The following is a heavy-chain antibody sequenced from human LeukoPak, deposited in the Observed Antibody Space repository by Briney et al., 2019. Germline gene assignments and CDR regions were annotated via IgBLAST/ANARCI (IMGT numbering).Heavy chain of an antibody. V-gene: IGHV3-30-3*01. Sequence: GGSLRLSCAASGFTFSSYNMNWVRQAPGKGLEWVAVISYDGSNKYYADSVKGRFTISRDNSKNTLYLQMNSLRAEDTAVYYCARDGPTYYYDSSGLSYGMDVWGQGTTVTVSS. CDR2: ISYDGSNK. J-gene: IGHJ6*02. CDR1: GFTFSSYN. CDR3: ARDGPTYYYDSSGLSYGMDV. D-gene: IGHD3-22*01.